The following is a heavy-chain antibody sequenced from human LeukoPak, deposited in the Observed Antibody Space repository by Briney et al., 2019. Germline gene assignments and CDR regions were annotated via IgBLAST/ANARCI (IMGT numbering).Heavy chain of an antibody. CDR1: GYTFTDYY. CDR2: INPNSGGA. J-gene: IGHJ6*02. CDR3: ARDQLVRPVVDGVVAASTRYYAMDV. V-gene: IGHV1-2*02. D-gene: IGHD2-15*01. Sequence: GASVKVSCKASGYTFTDYYVHWVRQAPGQGLEWLGWINPNSGGANYAQKFQGRVTMTRDTATRTAYMDLSRLRSDDTAVYYCARDQLVRPVVDGVVAASTRYYAMDVWGQGTTVTVSS.